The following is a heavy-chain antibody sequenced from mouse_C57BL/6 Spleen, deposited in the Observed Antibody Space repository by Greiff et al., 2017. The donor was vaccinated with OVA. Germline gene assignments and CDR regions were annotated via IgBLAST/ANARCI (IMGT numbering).Heavy chain of an antibody. CDR2: IDPSDSYT. CDR3: ARGGGYYVGT. CDR1: GYTFTSYW. V-gene: IGHV1-50*01. J-gene: IGHJ2*01. D-gene: IGHD2-3*01. Sequence: QVQLQQPGAELVKPGASVKLSCKASGYTFTSYWMQWVKQRPGQGLEWIGEIDPSDSYTNYNQKFKGKATLTVDTSSSTAYMQLSSLTSEDSAVYYCARGGGYYVGTWGQGTTLTVSS.